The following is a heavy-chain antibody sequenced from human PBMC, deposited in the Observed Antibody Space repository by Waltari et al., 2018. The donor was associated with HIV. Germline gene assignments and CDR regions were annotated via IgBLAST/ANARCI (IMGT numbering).Heavy chain of an antibody. J-gene: IGHJ4*02. V-gene: IGHV3-23*02. CDR2: ISSDGTSG. CDR3: AKDQASQISRFFEWSLQNPLYQGFLDS. CDR1: GFAFAAYA. D-gene: IGHD3-3*01. Sequence: LVQSGGGVLEPGGCLRLAGGASGFAFAAYAPTWFRRPPGEGPEAVSSISSDGTSGFYSDSVQGRFTISRDNVNKILFLNMTDLTSGDSATYFCAKDQASQISRFFEWSLQNPLYQGFLDSWGRGALVIVSS.